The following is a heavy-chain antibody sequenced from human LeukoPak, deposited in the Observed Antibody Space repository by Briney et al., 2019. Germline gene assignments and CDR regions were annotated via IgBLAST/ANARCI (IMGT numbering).Heavy chain of an antibody. V-gene: IGHV3-15*01. J-gene: IGHJ3*02. CDR2: IKRSGGTT. CDR1: GFTSTNYW. Sequence: GGSLRLSCEVFGFTSTNYWMSWVRQAPGKGLEWVGRIKRSGGTTELAAPVKGRFTISRDDSKKTLYLQMTSLKTEDTAVYYCTTNDAFDIWGQGTMVTVSS. CDR3: TTNDAFDI.